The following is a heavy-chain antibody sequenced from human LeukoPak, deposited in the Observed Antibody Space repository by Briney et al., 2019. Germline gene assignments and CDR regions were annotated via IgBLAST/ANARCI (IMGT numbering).Heavy chain of an antibody. D-gene: IGHD1-26*01. CDR3: ARRYSEGFDY. J-gene: IGHJ4*02. V-gene: IGHV4-31*03. Sequence: SQTLSLTCTVSGVSISSGGYYWSWIRQHPGKGLEWIGYIFYSGSTYYNPSLKSRVTISVDTSKNQFSLKLSSVTAEDTAVYYCARRYSEGFDYWGQGTLVTVSS. CDR2: IFYSGST. CDR1: GVSISSGGYY.